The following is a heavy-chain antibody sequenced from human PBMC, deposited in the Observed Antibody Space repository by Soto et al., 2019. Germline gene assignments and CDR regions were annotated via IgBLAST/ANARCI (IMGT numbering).Heavy chain of an antibody. CDR2: IYPGDSDT. Sequence: GESLKISCKGSGYSFTIYWIGWVRQMPGKGLEWMGIIYPGDSDTRYSPSFQGQVTISADKSISTAYLQWSSLKASDTAMYYCARGNIAAAGTDWFDPWGQGTLVTVSS. J-gene: IGHJ5*02. D-gene: IGHD6-13*01. V-gene: IGHV5-51*01. CDR1: GYSFTIYW. CDR3: ARGNIAAAGTDWFDP.